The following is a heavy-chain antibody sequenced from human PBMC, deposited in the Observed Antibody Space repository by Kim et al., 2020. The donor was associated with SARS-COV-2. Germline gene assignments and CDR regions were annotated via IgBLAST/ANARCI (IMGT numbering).Heavy chain of an antibody. D-gene: IGHD3-22*01. Sequence: ASVKVSCKASGYTFTSYSMNWVRQAPGQGLEWMGWINTDTGNPTYAEGFTGRFVFSLDTSVNTAYLQISSLKTEDTAVYYCASHYYDSSVYPTDNYFYPW. V-gene: IGHV7-4-1*02. CDR3: ASHYYDSSVYPTDNYFYP. CDR2: INTDTGNP. CDR1: GYTFTSYS. J-gene: IGHJ5*02.